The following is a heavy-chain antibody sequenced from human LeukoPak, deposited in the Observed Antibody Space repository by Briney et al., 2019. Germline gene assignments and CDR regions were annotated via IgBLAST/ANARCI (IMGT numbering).Heavy chain of an antibody. D-gene: IGHD2-2*02. CDR3: ARGSDIVVVPAAIRGFDY. CDR1: GGSISSGGYY. V-gene: IGHV4-31*03. J-gene: IGHJ4*02. CDR2: INHSGST. Sequence: SQTLSLTCTVSGGSISSGGYYWSWIRQHPGKGLEWIGEINHSGSTNYNPSLKSRVTISVDTSKNQFSLKLSSVTAADTAVYYCARGSDIVVVPAAIRGFDYWGQGTLVTVSS.